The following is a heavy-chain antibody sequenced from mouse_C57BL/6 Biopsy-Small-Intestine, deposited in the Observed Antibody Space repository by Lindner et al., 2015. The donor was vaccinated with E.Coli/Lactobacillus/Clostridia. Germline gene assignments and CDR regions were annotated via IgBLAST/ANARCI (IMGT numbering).Heavy chain of an antibody. CDR3: ARKVRQPPTSWFDP. D-gene: IGHD1-3*01. V-gene: IGHV1-55*01. CDR2: ISANDGST. Sequence: SVKVSCKASGYTFTNYGITWVRQAPGQGLEWMGWISANDGSTNYAQKLQGGVTMTTDTSTSTVYMELRSLRSDDTAVYYCARKVRQPPTSWFDPWGQGTLVTVSS. CDR1: GYTFTNYG. J-gene: IGHJ4*01.